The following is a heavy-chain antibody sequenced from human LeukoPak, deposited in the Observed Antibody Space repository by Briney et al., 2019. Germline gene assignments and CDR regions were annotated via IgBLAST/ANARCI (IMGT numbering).Heavy chain of an antibody. CDR3: AAAGYYYDSSGPPDY. D-gene: IGHD3-22*01. CDR2: IYSGGTT. V-gene: IGHV3-66*01. Sequence: GGSLRLSCAASGFTFSRYGMYWVRQAPGKGLEWVSIIYSGGTTYYADSVKGRFTISRDISKNTFYLQMNSLRVEDTAVYYCAAAGYYYDSSGPPDYWGQGTLVTVSS. J-gene: IGHJ4*02. CDR1: GFTFSRYG.